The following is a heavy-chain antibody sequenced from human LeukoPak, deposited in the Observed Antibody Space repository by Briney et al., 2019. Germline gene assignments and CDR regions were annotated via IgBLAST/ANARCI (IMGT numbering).Heavy chain of an antibody. CDR3: ARLGDTAMVDYFDY. J-gene: IGHJ4*02. D-gene: IGHD5-18*01. CDR2: IFPGDSDT. V-gene: IGHV5-51*01. Sequence: GESLKISCKGSGYRFATYWIAWVRQMPGKGLEWMGIIFPGDSDTRYSPSFQGQVTISADKSISTAYLQWNSLKASDTAVYYCARLGDTAMVDYFDYWGQGTLVTVSS. CDR1: GYRFATYW.